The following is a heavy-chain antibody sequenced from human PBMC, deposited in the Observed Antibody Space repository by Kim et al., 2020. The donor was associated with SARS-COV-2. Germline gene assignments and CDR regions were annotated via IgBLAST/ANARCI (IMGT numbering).Heavy chain of an antibody. CDR1: GFSFSSYA. Sequence: GGSLRLSCAASGFSFSSYAMHWVRQAPGKGLEWVAVISYDGSNKYYADSVKGRFTISRDNSKNTLYLQMNSLRAEDTAVYYCARDDVLLWFGEFSPGYYG. CDR3: ARDDVLLWFGEFSPGYYG. CDR2: ISYDGSNK. D-gene: IGHD3-10*01. V-gene: IGHV3-30-3*01. J-gene: IGHJ6*01.